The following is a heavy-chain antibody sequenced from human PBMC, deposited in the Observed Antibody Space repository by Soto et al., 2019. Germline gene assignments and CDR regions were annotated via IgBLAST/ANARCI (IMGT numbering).Heavy chain of an antibody. J-gene: IGHJ6*03. V-gene: IGHV4-34*01. D-gene: IGHD3-10*01. CDR3: AGPARGYYSYMDV. Sequence: SETLSLTCAVYGGSFSGYYWSWIRQPPGKGLEWIGEINHSGSTNYNPSLKSRVTISVDTSKNQFSLKLSSVTAADTAVYYCAGPARGYYSYMDVWAKGTTVTVSS. CDR2: INHSGST. CDR1: GGSFSGYY.